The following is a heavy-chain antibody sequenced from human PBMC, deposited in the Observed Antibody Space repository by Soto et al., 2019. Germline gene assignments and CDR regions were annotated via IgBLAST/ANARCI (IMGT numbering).Heavy chain of an antibody. V-gene: IGHV3-21*01. D-gene: IGHD2-2*01. CDR1: GFTFSSYS. J-gene: IGHJ4*02. Sequence: GGSLRLSCAASGFTFSSYSMNWVRQAPGKGLEWVSSISSSSSYIYYADSVKGRFTISRDNAKNSLYLQMNSLRAEDTAVYYCARDLGYCSSTSCWQFDYWGQGTLVTVSS. CDR2: ISSSSSYI. CDR3: ARDLGYCSSTSCWQFDY.